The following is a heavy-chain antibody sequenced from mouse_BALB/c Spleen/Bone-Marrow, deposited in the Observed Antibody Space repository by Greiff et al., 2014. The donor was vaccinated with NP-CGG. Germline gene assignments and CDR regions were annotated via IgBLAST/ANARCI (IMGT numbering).Heavy chain of an antibody. CDR1: GFAFSSYD. Sequence: EVQRVESGGGLVKPGGSLKLSCAASGFAFSSYDMSWVRQTPEKRLEWVAYISSSGGSTHYPDTVKGRFTVSRDNGKNTLYVQMSSLKSEDTAMYYCARQHYYGSYAMDYWGQGTSVTVSS. D-gene: IGHD1-2*01. J-gene: IGHJ4*01. V-gene: IGHV5-12-1*01. CDR2: ISSSGGST. CDR3: ARQHYYGSYAMDY.